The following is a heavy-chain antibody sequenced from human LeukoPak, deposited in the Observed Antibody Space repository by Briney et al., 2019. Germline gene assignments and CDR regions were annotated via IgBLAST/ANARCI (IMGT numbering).Heavy chain of an antibody. J-gene: IGHJ4*02. CDR3: ARVGTRKITISFFDY. CDR2: IYYSGST. V-gene: IGHV4-39*07. Sequence: PSETLSLTCTVSGGSISSSSHYWGWIRQPPGKGLEWIGSIYYSGSTYYNPSLKSRVTISVDTSKNQFSLKLSSVTAADTAVYYCARVGTRKITISFFDYWGQGTLVTVSS. CDR1: GGSISSSSHY. D-gene: IGHD3-9*01.